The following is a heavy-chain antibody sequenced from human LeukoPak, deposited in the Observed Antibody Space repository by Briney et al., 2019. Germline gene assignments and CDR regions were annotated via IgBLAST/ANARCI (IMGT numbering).Heavy chain of an antibody. CDR2: ISAYNGNT. D-gene: IGHD3-10*01. CDR1: GYTFTSYG. CDR3: ASAELWFGELPGYFDY. J-gene: IGHJ4*02. V-gene: IGHV1-18*01. Sequence: ASVKASCKASGYTFTSYGISWVRQAPGQGLEWMGWISAYNGNTNYAQKLQGRVTMTTDASTSTAYIQLRSLRSDDTAVYYCASAELWFGELPGYFDYWGQGTLVTVSS.